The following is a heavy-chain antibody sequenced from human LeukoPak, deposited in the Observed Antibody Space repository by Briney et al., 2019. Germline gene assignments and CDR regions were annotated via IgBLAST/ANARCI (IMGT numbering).Heavy chain of an antibody. CDR1: GYTFTSYY. CDR2: INPSGGST. CDR3: ARDRGDGYNYEGLDF. V-gene: IGHV1-46*01. D-gene: IGHD5-24*01. J-gene: IGHJ4*02. Sequence: ASVKVSCKASGYTFTSYYMHWVRQAPGQGLEWMGIINPSGGSTSYAQKFQGRVTMTRDTSTSTVYMELSSLRSEDTAVYYCARDRGDGYNYEGLDFWGQGTLVTVSS.